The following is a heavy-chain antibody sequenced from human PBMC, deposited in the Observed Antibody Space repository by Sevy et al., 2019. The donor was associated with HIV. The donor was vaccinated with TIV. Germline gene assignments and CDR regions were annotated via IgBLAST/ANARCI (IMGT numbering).Heavy chain of an antibody. CDR1: GFTFSNYG. V-gene: IGHV3-33*01. CDR3: ARGPLRYCSSSSCYEGDNYYYGMDV. D-gene: IGHD2-2*01. J-gene: IGHJ6*02. Sequence: GGSLRLSCAASGFTFSNYGIHWVRQAPGKGLEWVAVIRYDGSNKYYEDSVKGRFTISRDNSKNTLYLQINSLRAEDMAVYYCARGPLRYCSSSSCYEGDNYYYGMDVWGQGTTVTVSS. CDR2: IRYDGSNK.